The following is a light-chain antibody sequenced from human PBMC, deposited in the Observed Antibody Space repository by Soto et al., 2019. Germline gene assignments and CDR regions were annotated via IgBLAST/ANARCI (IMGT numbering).Light chain of an antibody. J-gene: IGKJ4*01. CDR3: QQYYSVPLT. CDR1: QSVFYSSNNKNY. V-gene: IGKV4-1*01. Sequence: DIVMTQSPDSLAVSLGERATIDCKSSQSVFYSSNNKNYLAWYQKKPGQPPKLLIYWASTRESGVPDRFSGSGSGTDFPLTISSLQAEDVAVYYCQQYYSVPLTFGGGTKVEIK. CDR2: WAS.